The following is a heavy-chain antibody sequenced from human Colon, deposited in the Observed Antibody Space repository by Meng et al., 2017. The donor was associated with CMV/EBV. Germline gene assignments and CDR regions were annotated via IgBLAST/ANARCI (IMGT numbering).Heavy chain of an antibody. CDR2: ISADGNTT. CDR1: GFTFSTSW. J-gene: IGHJ4*02. V-gene: IGHV3-74*01. Sequence: ISCVVSGFTFSTSWMHWVRQAPGKVLVWVSRISADGNTTNYADSVKGRFTFYRGNAKKSLDLQMNSLRGEDTAVYYCTRVLNWGFEHWGQGTLVTVSS. D-gene: IGHD7-27*01. CDR3: TRVLNWGFEH.